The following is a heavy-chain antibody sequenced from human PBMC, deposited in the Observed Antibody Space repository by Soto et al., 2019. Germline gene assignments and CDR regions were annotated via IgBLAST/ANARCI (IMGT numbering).Heavy chain of an antibody. D-gene: IGHD3-10*01. J-gene: IGHJ5*02. CDR2: IYHSGST. CDR1: SGSISSSNW. V-gene: IGHV4-4*02. Sequence: PSETLSLTCAVSSGSISSSNWWSWVRQPPGKGLEWIGEIYHSGSTNYNPSLKSRVTISVDKSKNQFSLKLSSVTAADTAVYYCASVPHYYGSGEKENWFDPWGQGTLVTVSS. CDR3: ASVPHYYGSGEKENWFDP.